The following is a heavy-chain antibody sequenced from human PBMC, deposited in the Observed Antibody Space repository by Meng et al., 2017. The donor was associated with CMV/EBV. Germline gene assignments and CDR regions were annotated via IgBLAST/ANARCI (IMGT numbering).Heavy chain of an antibody. CDR1: GGSFSGYY. V-gene: IGHV4-34*01. CDR2: INHSGST. Sequence: SETLSLTCAVYGGSFSGYYWSWIRQPPGKGLEWIGEINHSGSTNYNPSLKSRVTISVDTSTNQFSLKLSSVTAADTAVYYCARGMMDDYGGIYDAYDIWGQGTMVTVSS. D-gene: IGHD4/OR15-4a*01. J-gene: IGHJ3*02. CDR3: ARGMMDDYGGIYDAYDI.